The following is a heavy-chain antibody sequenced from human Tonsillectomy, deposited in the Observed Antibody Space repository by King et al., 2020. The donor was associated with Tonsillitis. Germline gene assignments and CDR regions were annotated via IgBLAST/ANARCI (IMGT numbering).Heavy chain of an antibody. CDR2: VSYNGNT. V-gene: IGHV4-39*07. CDR3: ARHRTGVAADLFDY. J-gene: IGHJ4*02. CDR1: GCSISSSHYY. D-gene: IGHD6-13*01. Sequence: LQLQESGPGLVRPSETLSLTCTVSGCSISSSHYYWGWIRQPPGKGLEWIGSVSYNGNTYYNPSLKSPITITIDTSKNQFSLKLSYVTAADTALYYCARHRTGVAADLFDYWGQGILVTVSS.